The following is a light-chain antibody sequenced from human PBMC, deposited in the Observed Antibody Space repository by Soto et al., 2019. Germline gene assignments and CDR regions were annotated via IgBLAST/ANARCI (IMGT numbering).Light chain of an antibody. CDR1: QSVSSSY. J-gene: IGKJ1*01. CDR2: GAS. Sequence: EIVLTQSPGTLSLSPGERATLSCRASQSVSSSYLAWYQQKPGQAPRLLIYGASSRATGIPDRFSGSGSWTEFTLTISRLEPEDFAVYYCQQYGSSPLTFGQGTKVEIK. CDR3: QQYGSSPLT. V-gene: IGKV3-20*01.